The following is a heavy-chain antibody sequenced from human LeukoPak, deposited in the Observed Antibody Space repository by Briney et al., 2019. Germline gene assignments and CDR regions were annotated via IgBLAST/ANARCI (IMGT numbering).Heavy chain of an antibody. Sequence: GGSLRLSCAASGFTFDDYAMHWVRQARGKGLEWVSGISWNSGSIDYADSVKGRFTISRDNAKNSLYLQMNSLRAEDTALYYCAKVRGYSYGYFDYWGQGTLVTVSS. CDR3: AKVRGYSYGYFDY. D-gene: IGHD5-18*01. J-gene: IGHJ4*02. CDR2: ISWNSGSI. CDR1: GFTFDDYA. V-gene: IGHV3-9*01.